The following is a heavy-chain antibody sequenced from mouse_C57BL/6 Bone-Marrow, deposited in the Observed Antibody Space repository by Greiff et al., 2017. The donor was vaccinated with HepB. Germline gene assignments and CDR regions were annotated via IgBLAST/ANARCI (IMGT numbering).Heavy chain of an antibody. CDR2: INPNNGGT. CDR1: GYTFTDYY. CDR3: ARWYYGSPHYYAMDY. V-gene: IGHV1-26*01. J-gene: IGHJ4*01. D-gene: IGHD1-1*01. Sequence: EVQLQQSGPELVKPGASVKISCKASGYTFTDYYMNWVKQSHGKSLEWIGDINPNNGGTIYNQKFKGKATLTVDKSSSTAYMELRSLTSEDTAVYYCARWYYGSPHYYAMDYWGQGTSVTVSS.